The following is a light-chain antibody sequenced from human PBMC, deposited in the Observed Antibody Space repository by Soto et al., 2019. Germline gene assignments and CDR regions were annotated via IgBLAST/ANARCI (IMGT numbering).Light chain of an antibody. V-gene: IGKV3-20*01. CDR2: GAS. CDR3: QQYGNSPPRT. J-gene: IGKJ2*01. Sequence: EIGMTQSPGTLSLSPEERATLSCRASQSIWASCLAWYQQKPGQAPRLLIYGASSRATGIPDRFSGSGSGTDFTLTISRLEPEDFAVYYCQQYGNSPPRTFGQGTKLEIK. CDR1: QSIWASC.